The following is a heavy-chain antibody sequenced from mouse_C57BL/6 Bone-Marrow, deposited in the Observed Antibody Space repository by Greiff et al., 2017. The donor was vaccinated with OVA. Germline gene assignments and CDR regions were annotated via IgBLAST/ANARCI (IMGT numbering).Heavy chain of an antibody. CDR3: ARGDDYDGYFDY. Sequence: VQLQQPGAELVMPGASVKLSCKASGYTFTSYWMRWVKQRPGQGLEWIGEIDPSDSYTNYNQKFKGKSTLTVDKSSSTAYMQLSSLTSEDSAVYYCARGDDYDGYFDYWGQGTTLTVSS. D-gene: IGHD2-4*01. V-gene: IGHV1-69*01. CDR2: IDPSDSYT. CDR1: GYTFTSYW. J-gene: IGHJ2*01.